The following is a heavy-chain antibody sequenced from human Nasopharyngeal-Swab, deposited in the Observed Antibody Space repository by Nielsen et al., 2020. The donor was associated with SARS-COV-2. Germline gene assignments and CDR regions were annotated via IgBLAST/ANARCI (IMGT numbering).Heavy chain of an antibody. CDR2: INPNSGNT. Sequence: ASVKVSCKASGYTFTGYYMHWVRQAPGQGLEWMGRINPNSGNTGYAQKFQGRVTMTRNTSISTAYMELSSLRSEDMAVYYCARAKFFPNGWFDPWGQGTLVTVSS. J-gene: IGHJ5*02. CDR1: GYTFTGYY. D-gene: IGHD3-9*01. V-gene: IGHV1-8*02. CDR3: ARAKFFPNGWFDP.